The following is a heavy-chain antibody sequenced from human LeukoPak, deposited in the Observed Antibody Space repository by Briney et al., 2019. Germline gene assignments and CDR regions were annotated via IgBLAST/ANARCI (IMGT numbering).Heavy chain of an antibody. CDR1: GFTFSSYS. J-gene: IGHJ4*02. V-gene: IGHV3-48*01. CDR3: ARGIVVVPAAIDY. Sequence: GGSLRLSCAASGFTFSSYSMNWVRQAPGKGLEWVSYISSSSSTIYYADSVKGRFTVSRDNAKNSLYLQMNSLRAEDTAVYYCARGIVVVPAAIDYWGQGTLVTVSS. D-gene: IGHD2-2*02. CDR2: ISSSSSTI.